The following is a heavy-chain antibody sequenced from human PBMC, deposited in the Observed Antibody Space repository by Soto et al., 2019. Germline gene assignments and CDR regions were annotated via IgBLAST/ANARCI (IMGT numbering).Heavy chain of an antibody. V-gene: IGHV3-64D*08. CDR3: VNGIDYYDSSGYRGVDY. J-gene: IGHJ4*02. CDR1: GFTFSSYA. Sequence: GGSLRLSCSASGFTFSSYAMHWVRQAPGKGLEYVSAISSNGGSTYYADSVKGRFTISRDNSKNTLYLQMSSLRAEDTAVYYCVNGIDYYDSSGYRGVDYWGQGTLVTVSS. CDR2: ISSNGGST. D-gene: IGHD3-22*01.